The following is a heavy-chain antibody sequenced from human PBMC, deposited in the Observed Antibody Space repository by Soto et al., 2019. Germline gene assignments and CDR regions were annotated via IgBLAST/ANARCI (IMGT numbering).Heavy chain of an antibody. D-gene: IGHD3-22*01. CDR2: ISTNGGST. CDR3: VKGEYYYDSSGYY. J-gene: IGHJ4*02. V-gene: IGHV3-64D*06. Sequence: GGSLRLSCSASGFTFSIYAMHWVRQAPGKGLEYVSSISTNGGSTDYADSVKGRFTISRDNSKNTVYLQMSSLRVEDTAVYYCVKGEYYYDSSGYYWGQGTLVTVSS. CDR1: GFTFSIYA.